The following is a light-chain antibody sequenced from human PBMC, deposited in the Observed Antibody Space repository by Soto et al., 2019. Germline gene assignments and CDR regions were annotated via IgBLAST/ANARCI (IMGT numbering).Light chain of an antibody. J-gene: IGKJ4*01. CDR1: QSVTSY. CDR2: DAS. V-gene: IGKV3-11*01. Sequence: EIVLTQSPATLSLSPGERVTFSCRASQSVTSYFAWYQQKPGLAPRLLIYDASTRAAGIPARFSGSGSGTDFTLTISSLEPDDFAVYYCQQRSDWPLTFGGGTKVEIK. CDR3: QQRSDWPLT.